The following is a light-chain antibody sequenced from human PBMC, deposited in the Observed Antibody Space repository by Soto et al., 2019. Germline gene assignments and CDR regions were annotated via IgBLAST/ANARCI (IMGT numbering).Light chain of an antibody. J-gene: IGKJ5*01. CDR2: GAS. Sequence: EIVLTQSPGTLSLSPGERATLSCRASQSVTSSLVWYQQKPGQAPRLLIYGASSRATGIPDRFSGSGSGTDFTLTISRLEPEDFAVYYCQQYGSSLITFGQGTRLEIK. CDR3: QQYGSSLIT. CDR1: QSVTSS. V-gene: IGKV3-20*01.